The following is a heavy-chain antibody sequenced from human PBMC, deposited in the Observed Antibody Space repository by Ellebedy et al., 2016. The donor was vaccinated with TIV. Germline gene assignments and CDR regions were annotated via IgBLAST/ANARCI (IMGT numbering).Heavy chain of an antibody. CDR1: GGSISTAGYY. J-gene: IGHJ4*02. D-gene: IGHD6-19*01. CDR3: ARRGSVAGNPIFDY. V-gene: IGHV4-39*01. CDR2: IYYSGST. Sequence: SETLSLTXTVSGGSISTAGYYWGWIRQPPGKGLEWIGSIYYSGSTYHKPSLQSRVTFSVDTSKNQFSLKLTSVTAADSAVYYCARRGSVAGNPIFDYWGQGTLVTVSS.